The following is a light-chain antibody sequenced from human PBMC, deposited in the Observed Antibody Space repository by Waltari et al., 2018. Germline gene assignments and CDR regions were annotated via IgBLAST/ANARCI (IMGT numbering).Light chain of an antibody. CDR1: SSDISTSNY. V-gene: IGLV2-8*01. CDR2: EVS. CDR3: SSYTGGNNLI. Sequence: QSALTQPPSASGSPGQSVTISCTGPSSDISTSNYVSWYQKYPDKAPKLIIFEVSKRPSGVPDRFSCSKSGNSASLTVSVLQSEDEADYYCSSYTGGNNLIFGGGTKLTVL. J-gene: IGLJ2*01.